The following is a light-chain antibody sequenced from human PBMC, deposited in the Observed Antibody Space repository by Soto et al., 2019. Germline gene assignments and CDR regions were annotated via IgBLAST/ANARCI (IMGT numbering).Light chain of an antibody. CDR1: SSNVGAYNY. CDR2: EVT. J-gene: IGLJ2*01. Sequence: QSALTQPPSASGSPGQSVTISCTGTSSNVGAYNYVSWYQQHPGKAPKLMIYEVTKRPSGVPDRVFGSKSGSTASLTVSGLQAEDEADYYCSSWTGNNFVVFGGGTKLTVL. CDR3: SSWTGNNFVV. V-gene: IGLV2-8*01.